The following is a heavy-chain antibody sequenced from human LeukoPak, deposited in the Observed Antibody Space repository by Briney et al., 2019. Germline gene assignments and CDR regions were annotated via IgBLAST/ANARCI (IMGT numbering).Heavy chain of an antibody. CDR2: IWYDGSNK. CDR1: GFTFSSYG. V-gene: IGHV3-33*01. Sequence: PGGSLRLSCAASGFTFSSYGMHWVRQAPGKGLEWVAVIWYDGSNKYYADSVEGRFTISRDNSKNTLYLQMNSLRAEDTAVYYCAREVVELRAFDYWGQGTLVTVSS. CDR3: AREVVELRAFDY. J-gene: IGHJ4*02. D-gene: IGHD1-7*01.